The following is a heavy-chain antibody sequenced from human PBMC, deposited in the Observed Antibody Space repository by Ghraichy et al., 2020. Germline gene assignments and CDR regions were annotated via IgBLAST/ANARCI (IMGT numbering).Heavy chain of an antibody. Sequence: LSLTCAASGFTFSSYWMSWVRQAPGKGLEWVANIKQDGSEKYYVDSVKGRFTISRDNAKNSLYLQMNSLRAEDTAVYYCARVRLVVVPAARPLLPDYYYYYGMDVWGQGTTVTVSS. J-gene: IGHJ6*02. CDR1: GFTFSSYW. CDR3: ARVRLVVVPAARPLLPDYYYYYGMDV. CDR2: IKQDGSEK. D-gene: IGHD2-2*01. V-gene: IGHV3-7*03.